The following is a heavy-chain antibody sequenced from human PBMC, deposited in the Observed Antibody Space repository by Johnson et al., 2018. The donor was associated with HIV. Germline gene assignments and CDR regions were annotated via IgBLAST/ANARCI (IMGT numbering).Heavy chain of an antibody. CDR1: GFTFSTCA. J-gene: IGHJ3*02. CDR2: INSDGSST. D-gene: IGHD2/OR15-2a*01. V-gene: IGHV3-74*02. Sequence: VQLVESGGGLVQPGGSLRLSCAASGFTFSTCAMSWVRQAPGKGLEWVSRINSDGSSTSYADSVKGRFTISRDNAKNTLYRQMNSLRAEDTAVYYCARGVGYYSHDAFDIWGQGTMVTVSS. CDR3: ARGVGYYSHDAFDI.